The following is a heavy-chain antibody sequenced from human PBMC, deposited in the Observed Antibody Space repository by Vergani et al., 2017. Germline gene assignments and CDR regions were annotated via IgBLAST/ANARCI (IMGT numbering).Heavy chain of an antibody. J-gene: IGHJ3*02. Sequence: EVQLLESGGDLVKQGESLRLSCAASGFTFIMHAMSWVRQAPGKGLEWVSNLSASDRRTHYADSVKGRFTIPRDISKNPLFLHMNSLRPEDTAVYYCAKVGRSEVVDTCSAFVIWGRGTMVGDSS. CDR2: LSASDRRT. CDR1: GFTFIMHA. CDR3: AKVGRSEVVDTCSAFVI. V-gene: IGHV3-23*01. D-gene: IGHD3-22*01.